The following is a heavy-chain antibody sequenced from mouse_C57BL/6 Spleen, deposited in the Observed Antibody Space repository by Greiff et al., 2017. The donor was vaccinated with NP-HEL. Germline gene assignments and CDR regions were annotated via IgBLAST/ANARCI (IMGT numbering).Heavy chain of an antibody. J-gene: IGHJ4*01. V-gene: IGHV1-78*01. Sequence: VQLQQSDAELVKPGASVKISCKVSGYTFTDHTIHWMKQRPEQGLEWIGYIYPRDGSTKYNEKFKGKATLTADKSSSTAYMQLNSLTSEDSAVYCCARWGMVTTEDYYAMDYWGQGTSVTVSS. CDR2: IYPRDGST. CDR1: GYTFTDHT. D-gene: IGHD2-2*01. CDR3: ARWGMVTTEDYYAMDY.